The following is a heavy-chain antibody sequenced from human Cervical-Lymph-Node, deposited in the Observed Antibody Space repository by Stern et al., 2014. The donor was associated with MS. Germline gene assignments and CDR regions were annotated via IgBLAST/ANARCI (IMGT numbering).Heavy chain of an antibody. J-gene: IGHJ4*02. Sequence: VQLVESGAEVKKPGASVKVSCKASGYTFIAYYLHWVRQAPGQGLEWMGWVNPNSGGTKYEQKFQGRVTMTRDTSISTAYMELSRLRSDDTAVYYCAREGFCSGSTCYSTNYWGQGTPVTVSS. CDR3: AREGFCSGSTCYSTNY. V-gene: IGHV1-2*02. D-gene: IGHD2-15*01. CDR1: GYTFIAYY. CDR2: VNPNSGGT.